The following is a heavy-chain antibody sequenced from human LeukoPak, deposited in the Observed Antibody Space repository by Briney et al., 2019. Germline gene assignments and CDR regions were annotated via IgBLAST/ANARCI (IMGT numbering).Heavy chain of an antibody. CDR3: AKSGSQSTEYSSSSDAFDI. CDR2: ISWNSGSI. V-gene: IGHV3-9*03. D-gene: IGHD6-6*01. Sequence: GGSLRLSCAASGFTFDDYAMHWVRQAPGKGLEWVSGISWNSGSIGYADSVKGRFTISRDNAKNSLYLQMNSLRAEDMALYYCAKSGSQSTEYSSSSDAFDIWGQGTMVTVSS. J-gene: IGHJ3*02. CDR1: GFTFDDYA.